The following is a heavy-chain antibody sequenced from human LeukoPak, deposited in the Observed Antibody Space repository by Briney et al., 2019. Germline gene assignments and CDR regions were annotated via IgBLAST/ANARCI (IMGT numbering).Heavy chain of an antibody. CDR2: IWYDGSNK. Sequence: PGRSLRLSCAASGFTFSSYAMHWVRQAPGKGLEWVAVIWYDGSNKYYADSVKGRFTISRDNSKNTLYLQMNSLRAEDTAVYYCARDGTIFGVVPDYWGQGTLVTVSS. V-gene: IGHV3-33*08. D-gene: IGHD3-3*01. J-gene: IGHJ4*02. CDR1: GFTFSSYA. CDR3: ARDGTIFGVVPDY.